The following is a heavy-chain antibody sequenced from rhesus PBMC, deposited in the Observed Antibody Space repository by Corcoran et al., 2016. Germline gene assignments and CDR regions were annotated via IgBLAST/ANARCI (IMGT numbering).Heavy chain of an antibody. D-gene: IGHD6-25*01. J-gene: IGHJ4*01. V-gene: IGHV4S10*01. CDR2: NYGSNTST. CDR3: ARTSIAAAGKDDY. Sequence: QVQLQESGPGGVKPSETLSLTRAVSGGSISDSYRWSWIRQPPGKGLEWIGYNYGSNTSTNYNPSLKSRVNISKCTSKNQFSLKLSSVTAADTDVYYCARTSIAAAGKDDYWGQGVLVTVSS. CDR1: GGSISDSYR.